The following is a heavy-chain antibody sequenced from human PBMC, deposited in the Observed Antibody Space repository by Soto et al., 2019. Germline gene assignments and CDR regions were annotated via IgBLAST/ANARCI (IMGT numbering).Heavy chain of an antibody. CDR2: INPNSGGT. CDR1: GYTFTGYY. V-gene: IGHV1-2*04. Sequence: ASVKVSCKASGYTFTGYYMHWVRQAPGQGLEWMGWINPNSGGTNYAQKFQGSVTMTRDTSISTAYMELSRLRSDDTAVYYCARGPPLYSSSWAPEYWGQGTLVTVSS. D-gene: IGHD6-13*01. CDR3: ARGPPLYSSSWAPEY. J-gene: IGHJ4*02.